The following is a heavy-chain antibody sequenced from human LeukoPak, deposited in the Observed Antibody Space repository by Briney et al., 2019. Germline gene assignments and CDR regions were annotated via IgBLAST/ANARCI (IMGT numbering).Heavy chain of an antibody. D-gene: IGHD3-10*01. J-gene: IGHJ4*02. Sequence: GGSLRLSCAASGFTFSSYAMSWVRQAPGKGLEWVSAISGSGGSTYYADSVKGRFTISRDNSKNTLYLQMNSLRAEDTAVYYCAKGARGSMVRGVIRVPLDYWGQGTLVTVSS. CDR1: GFTFSSYA. V-gene: IGHV3-23*01. CDR2: ISGSGGST. CDR3: AKGARGSMVRGVIRVPLDY.